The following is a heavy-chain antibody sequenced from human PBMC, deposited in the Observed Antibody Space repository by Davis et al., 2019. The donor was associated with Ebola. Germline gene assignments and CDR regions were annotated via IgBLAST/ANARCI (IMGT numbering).Heavy chain of an antibody. CDR2: IYYSGST. D-gene: IGHD4-17*01. CDR1: GGSISSGGYY. J-gene: IGHJ4*02. CDR3: ARADGDYVHFDY. V-gene: IGHV4-61*08. Sequence: SETLSLTCTVSGGSISSGGYYWSWIRQHPGKGLEWIGYIYYSGSTTYNPSLRSRVTISVDTSKTQFSLGVSSVTAADTAVYYCARADGDYVHFDYWGQGILVTVSS.